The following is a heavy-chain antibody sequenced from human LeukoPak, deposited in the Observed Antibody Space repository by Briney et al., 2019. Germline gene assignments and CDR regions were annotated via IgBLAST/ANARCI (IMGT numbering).Heavy chain of an antibody. Sequence: GGSLRLSCAASGFTFSSYDMHWVRQATGKGLEWVSAIGTAGDTYYPGSVKGRFTISRDNAKNSLYLQMNSLRAEDTAVYYCARHYDSNSYGPGYWGQGTLVTVSS. J-gene: IGHJ4*02. CDR1: GFTFSSYD. V-gene: IGHV3-13*01. D-gene: IGHD3-22*01. CDR2: IGTAGDT. CDR3: ARHYDSNSYGPGY.